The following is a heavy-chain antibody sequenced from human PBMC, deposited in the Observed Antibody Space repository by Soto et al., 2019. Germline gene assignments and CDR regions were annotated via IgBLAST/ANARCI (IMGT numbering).Heavy chain of an antibody. CDR1: GGSISSGGYS. V-gene: IGHV4-30-2*01. Sequence: QLQLQESGSGLVKPSQTLSLTCAVSGGSISSGGYSWSWIRQPPGKGLEWIGYIYHSGSTYYNPSRKSRVTISVDRSKNQFSLKLSSVTAADTAVYYCARGGRGILFLFAPWGQGTLVTVSS. J-gene: IGHJ5*02. CDR3: ARGGRGILFLFAP. D-gene: IGHD2-15*01. CDR2: IYHSGST.